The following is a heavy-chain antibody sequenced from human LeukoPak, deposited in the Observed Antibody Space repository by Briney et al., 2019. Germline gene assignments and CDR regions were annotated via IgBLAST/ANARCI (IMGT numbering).Heavy chain of an antibody. V-gene: IGHV4-39*01. CDR1: GGSITSDSDY. CDR2: VYYSGST. Sequence: SETLSLTCTLSGGSITSDSDYWGWLRQPPGKGLEWVGSVYYSGSTFHNPSLRSRVTLSVDTSKIQFSLRLRSVTAADTAVYYCAREDGYNMDDAFDIWGQGTMVSVSS. D-gene: IGHD5-24*01. CDR3: AREDGYNMDDAFDI. J-gene: IGHJ3*02.